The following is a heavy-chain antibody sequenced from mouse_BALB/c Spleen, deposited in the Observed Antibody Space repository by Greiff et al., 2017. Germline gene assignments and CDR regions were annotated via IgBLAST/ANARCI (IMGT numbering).Heavy chain of an antibody. CDR3: ARWTGPYAMDY. D-gene: IGHD4-1*01. J-gene: IGHJ4*01. CDR1: GFTFSSFG. V-gene: IGHV5-17*02. Sequence: VQLKESGGGLVQPGGSRKLSCAASGFTFSSFGMHWVRQAPEKGLEWVAYISSGSSTIYYADTVKGRFTISRDNPKNTLFLQMTSLRSEDTAMYYCARWTGPYAMDYWGQGTSVTVSS. CDR2: ISSGSSTI.